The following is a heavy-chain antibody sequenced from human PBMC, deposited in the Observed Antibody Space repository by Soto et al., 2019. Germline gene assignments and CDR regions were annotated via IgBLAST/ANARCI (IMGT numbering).Heavy chain of an antibody. V-gene: IGHV1-69*13. CDR2: IIPIFGTA. Sequence: SVKFSCKASGGTFSSYAISWVRQAPGQGLEWMGGIIPIFGTANYAQKFQGRVTITADESTSTAYMELSSLRSEDTAVYYCGSGYSGKGFDYWGQGTLVTVSS. CDR1: GGTFSSYA. CDR3: GSGYSGKGFDY. J-gene: IGHJ4*02. D-gene: IGHD3-22*01.